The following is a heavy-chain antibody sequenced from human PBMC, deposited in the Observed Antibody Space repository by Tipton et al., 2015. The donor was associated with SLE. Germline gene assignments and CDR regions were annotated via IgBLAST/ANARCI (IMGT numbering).Heavy chain of an antibody. CDR1: GFTFSKAS. CDR2: ISINGVTR. V-gene: IGHV3-48*03. CDR3: ARVMTAGGWREDY. Sequence: SLRLSCAASGFTFSKASINWVRQAPGKGLEWVSFISINGVTRNYADSVKGRFTVSRDNADNSLFLQMNSLRAEDTAIYYCARVMTAGGWREDYWGQGTLVTVSS. D-gene: IGHD2-21*02. J-gene: IGHJ4*02.